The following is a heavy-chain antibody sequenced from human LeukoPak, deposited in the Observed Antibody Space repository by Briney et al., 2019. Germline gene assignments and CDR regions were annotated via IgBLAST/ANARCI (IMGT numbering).Heavy chain of an antibody. CDR3: ARGSRWLQLGPFDY. Sequence: GRSLRLSCAASGFTFSSYTMHWVRQAPGKELEWVAVMSYDGSDNYYADSVKGRFTISRDNSRTTVYLQMNSLRAEDTAVYYCARGSRWLQLGPFDYWGQGTLVTVSS. D-gene: IGHD5-24*01. CDR2: MSYDGSDN. V-gene: IGHV3-30*01. CDR1: GFTFSSYT. J-gene: IGHJ4*02.